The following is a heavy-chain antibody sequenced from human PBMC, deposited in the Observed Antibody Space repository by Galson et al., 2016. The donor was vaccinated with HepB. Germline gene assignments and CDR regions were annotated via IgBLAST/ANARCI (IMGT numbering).Heavy chain of an antibody. D-gene: IGHD6-19*01. J-gene: IGHJ4*02. CDR2: IYDSGST. CDR1: GASINSGDFY. CDR3: ARAASELDY. V-gene: IGHV4-31*03. Sequence: TLSLTCTVSGASINSGDFYWTWIRQHPGKGLEWIGYIYDSGSTFHNPSLKSRFSISMDTSKNQFSLKLTSVTAADTAVYFCARAASELDYWGQGTLVTVSS.